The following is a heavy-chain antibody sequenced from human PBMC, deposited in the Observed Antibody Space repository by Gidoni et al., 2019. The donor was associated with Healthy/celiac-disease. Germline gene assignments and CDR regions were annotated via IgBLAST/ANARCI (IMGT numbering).Heavy chain of an antibody. CDR2: IYYSGST. Sequence: QVQLQESGPGLVKPSQTLSLTCTVSGGSISRGGYYWSWVRQHPGKGLEWIGYIYYSGSTYYNPSLKSRVTISVDTSKNQFPLKLSSVTAADTAVYYCARDRDGDGFNWFDPWGQGTLVTVSS. CDR1: GGSISRGGYY. CDR3: ARDRDGDGFNWFDP. V-gene: IGHV4-31*03. J-gene: IGHJ5*02. D-gene: IGHD2-21*02.